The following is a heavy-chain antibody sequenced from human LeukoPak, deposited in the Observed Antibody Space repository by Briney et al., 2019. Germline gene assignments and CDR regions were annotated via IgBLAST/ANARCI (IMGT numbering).Heavy chain of an antibody. V-gene: IGHV1-8*01. CDR1: GYTFTNYE. CDR2: MNPNSGDT. D-gene: IGHD3-22*01. J-gene: IGHJ4*02. Sequence: ASVKVSCKASGYTFTNYEINWVRQATGQGPEWMGWMNPNSGDTALAQKFQGRITMTRSTSINTAYMELSSLRPEDTAVYFCARGLGSYDSSELTWPMISFWGQGTLVTVSS. CDR3: ARGLGSYDSSELTWPMISF.